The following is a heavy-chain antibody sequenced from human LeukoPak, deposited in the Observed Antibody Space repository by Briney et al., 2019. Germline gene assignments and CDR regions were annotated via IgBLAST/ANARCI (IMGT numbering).Heavy chain of an antibody. Sequence: ASVKVSCKASGYTFTGYYMHWVRQAPGQGLEWMGWINPNSGGTNYAQKFQGRVTMTRDTSTSTVYMELSSLRSEDTAVYYCARDLTLYDSQPNDYWGQGTLVTVSS. CDR1: GYTFTGYY. V-gene: IGHV1-2*02. D-gene: IGHD3-22*01. J-gene: IGHJ4*02. CDR3: ARDLTLYDSQPNDY. CDR2: INPNSGGT.